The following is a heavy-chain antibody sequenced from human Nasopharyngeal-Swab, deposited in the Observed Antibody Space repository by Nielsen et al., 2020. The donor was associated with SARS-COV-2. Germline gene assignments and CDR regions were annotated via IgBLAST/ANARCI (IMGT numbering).Heavy chain of an antibody. Sequence: VGQAAGKGLEWIGEIYHSGSTNYNPSLKSRVTISVDKSKNQFSLKLSSVTAADTAVYYCARRPGGIAAAGDAFDIWGQGTMVTVSS. V-gene: IGHV4-4*02. CDR3: ARRPGGIAAAGDAFDI. D-gene: IGHD6-13*01. CDR2: IYHSGST. J-gene: IGHJ3*02.